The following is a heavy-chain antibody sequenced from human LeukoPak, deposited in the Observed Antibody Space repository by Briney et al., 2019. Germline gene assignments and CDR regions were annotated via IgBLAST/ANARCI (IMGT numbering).Heavy chain of an antibody. D-gene: IGHD3-22*01. CDR2: IYPGDSDT. Sequence: GESLKISCQGSGYSFTSYWIGWVRQLPGKGLEWMGIIYPGDSDTRYSPSFQGQVTISADKSISTAYLQWSSLKASDTAMYYCARATYYYDSSGYEDAFDIWGQGTMVTVSS. CDR1: GYSFTSYW. V-gene: IGHV5-51*01. J-gene: IGHJ3*02. CDR3: ARATYYYDSSGYEDAFDI.